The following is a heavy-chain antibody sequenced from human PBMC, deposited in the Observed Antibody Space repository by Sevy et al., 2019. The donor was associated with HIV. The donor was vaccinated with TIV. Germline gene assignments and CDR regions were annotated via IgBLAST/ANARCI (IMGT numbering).Heavy chain of an antibody. J-gene: IGHJ6*02. CDR3: ARVRRPEFYDFWTATYYYGMDV. Sequence: GESLKISCAASGFTFSSYAMHWVRQAPGKGLEWVAVISYDGSNKYYADSVKGRFTISRDNSKNTLYLQMISLRAEDTAVYYCARVRRPEFYDFWTATYYYGMDVWGQGTTVTVSS. CDR1: GFTFSSYA. V-gene: IGHV3-30-3*01. CDR2: ISYDGSNK. D-gene: IGHD3-3*01.